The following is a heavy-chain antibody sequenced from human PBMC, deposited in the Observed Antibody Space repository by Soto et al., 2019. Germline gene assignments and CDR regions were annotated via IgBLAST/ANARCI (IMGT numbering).Heavy chain of an antibody. Sequence: GASVKVSCKASGGTFSSYAISWVRQAPGQGLEWMGGIIPIFGTANYAQKFQGRVTITADESTSTAYMELSSLRSEDTAVYYCAEGEFVRYCISTSCYAVSYYGMDVWGQGTTVTVSS. V-gene: IGHV1-69*13. CDR2: IIPIFGTA. CDR3: AEGEFVRYCISTSCYAVSYYGMDV. D-gene: IGHD2-2*01. CDR1: GGTFSSYA. J-gene: IGHJ6*02.